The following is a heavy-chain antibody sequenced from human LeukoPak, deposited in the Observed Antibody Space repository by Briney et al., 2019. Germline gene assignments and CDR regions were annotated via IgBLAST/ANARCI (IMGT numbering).Heavy chain of an antibody. CDR2: ISSSSSTI. J-gene: IGHJ4*02. V-gene: IGHV3-48*01. Sequence: PGGSLRLSCAASGFTVSSNYMSWVRQAPGKGLEWVSYISSSSSTIYYADSVKGRFTISRDNAKNSLYLQMNSLRAEDTAVYYCARGPDSSSWYYRFYFDYWGQGTLVTVSS. CDR1: GFTVSSNY. D-gene: IGHD6-13*01. CDR3: ARGPDSSSWYYRFYFDY.